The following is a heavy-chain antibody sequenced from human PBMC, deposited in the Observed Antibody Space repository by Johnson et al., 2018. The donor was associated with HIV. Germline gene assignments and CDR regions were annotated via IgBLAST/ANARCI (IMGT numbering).Heavy chain of an antibody. D-gene: IGHD3-9*01. CDR3: AKGKTWFDALDI. CDR1: GFTFSSYA. V-gene: IGHV3-30-3*01. Sequence: QVQLVESGGGVVQPGRSLRLSCAASGFTFSSYAMHWVRQAPGKGLEWVAVISYDGSNKYYADSVKGRFTVSRDNSKNTLYLQMNSLRAEDTAVYYCAKGKTWFDALDIWGQGTMVTVSS. CDR2: ISYDGSNK. J-gene: IGHJ3*02.